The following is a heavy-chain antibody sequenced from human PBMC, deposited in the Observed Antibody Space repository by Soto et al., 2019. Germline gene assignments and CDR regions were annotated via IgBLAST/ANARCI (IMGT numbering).Heavy chain of an antibody. CDR1: GYTFTSYP. Sequence: QVQLVQSGAEVKKPGASVKVSCKASGYTFTSYPRHWVRQAPGQRFEWMGWINPGNGNTKYSQKFQGRVTTTRDTSASTAYMELSSLRSEDTAVYYCARDKAGLGDYWGQGTLVTVSP. CDR2: INPGNGNT. J-gene: IGHJ4*02. CDR3: ARDKAGLGDY. V-gene: IGHV1-3*01.